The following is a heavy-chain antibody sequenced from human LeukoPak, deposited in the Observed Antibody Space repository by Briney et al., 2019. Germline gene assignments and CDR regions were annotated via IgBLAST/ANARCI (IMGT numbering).Heavy chain of an antibody. CDR2: SSGSGGST. V-gene: IGHV3-23*01. CDR1: GLSFSSYA. J-gene: IGHJ6*03. CDR3: AKEGGSSLARYYYYMDV. Sequence: GGSLRLSCAASGLSFSSYAMSWVRQAPGKGLEWVSASSGSGGSTYYADSVKGRFTISRDNFKTTLYLQMNSLRAEDTAVYYCAKEGGSSLARYYYYMDVWGKGATVTVSS. D-gene: IGHD6-13*01.